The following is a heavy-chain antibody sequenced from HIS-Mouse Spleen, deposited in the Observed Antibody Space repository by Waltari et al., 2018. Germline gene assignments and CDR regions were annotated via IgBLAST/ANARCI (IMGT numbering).Heavy chain of an antibody. CDR2: IYCSGRP. CDR3: AREIPYSSSWYDWYFDL. J-gene: IGHJ2*01. CDR1: GGSISSSSYY. Sequence: QLQLQESGPGLVKPSETLSLTCTVSGGSISSSSYYWGWIRQPPWKGLEWIGSIYCSGRPYYNPSLNSRVTLSVDPSKNQFSLKLSSVTAADTAVYYCAREIPYSSSWYDWYFDLWGRGTLVTVSS. D-gene: IGHD6-13*01. V-gene: IGHV4-39*07.